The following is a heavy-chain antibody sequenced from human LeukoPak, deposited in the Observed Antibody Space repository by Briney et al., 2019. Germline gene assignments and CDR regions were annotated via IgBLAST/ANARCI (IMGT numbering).Heavy chain of an antibody. J-gene: IGHJ4*02. Sequence: SETLSLTCTVSGGPISSSSYYWGWIRQPPGKGLEWIGSIYYSGSTYYNPSLKSRVTISVDTSKNQFSLKLSSVTAADTAVYYCARDSDSSSSVDYWGQGTLVTVSS. D-gene: IGHD6-6*01. V-gene: IGHV4-39*07. CDR3: ARDSDSSSSVDY. CDR2: IYYSGST. CDR1: GGPISSSSYY.